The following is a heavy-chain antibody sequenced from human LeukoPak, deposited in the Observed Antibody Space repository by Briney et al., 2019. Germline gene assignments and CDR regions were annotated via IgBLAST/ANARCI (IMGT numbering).Heavy chain of an antibody. J-gene: IGHJ4*02. CDR1: GYTFTSYD. V-gene: IGHV1-8*01. CDR2: MNPNSGNT. D-gene: IGHD3-22*01. CDR3: ARLYYDSSGYYPTDFDY. Sequence: ASVKVSCKASGYTFTSYDINWVRQATGQGLEWMGWMNPNSGNTGYAQKFQGRVTMTRNTSISTAYMELSSLRSEDTAVYYCARLYYDSSGYYPTDFDYWGQGTLVTVSS.